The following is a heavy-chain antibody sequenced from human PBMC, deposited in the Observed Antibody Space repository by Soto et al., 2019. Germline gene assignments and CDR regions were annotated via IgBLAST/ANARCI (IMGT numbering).Heavy chain of an antibody. D-gene: IGHD3-3*01. J-gene: IGHJ6*02. CDR1: GYSFTSYW. CDR2: IDPSDSYT. CDR3: ARHGPYYDFWSGLASQPTDYYYGMDV. Sequence: PGESLKISCKGSGYSFTSYWISWVRQMPGKGLEWMGRIDPSDSYTNYSPSFQGHVTISADKSISTAYLQWNSLKASDTAMYYCARHGPYYDFWSGLASQPTDYYYGMDVWGQGTTVTVSS. V-gene: IGHV5-10-1*01.